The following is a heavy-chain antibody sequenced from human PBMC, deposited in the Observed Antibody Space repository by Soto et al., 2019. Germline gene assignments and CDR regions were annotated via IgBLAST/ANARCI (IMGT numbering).Heavy chain of an antibody. CDR2: IYYSGTT. D-gene: IGHD2-2*01. CDR3: TRERQSSSHS. CDR1: VGSISSSDSH. V-gene: IGHV4-39*02. Sequence: HLHLQESGPDRVKPSETLSLTCPVSVGSISSSDSHWAWSRQPPGRGLEWIGSIYYSGTTYYSPSLKSRVTISIDTSKNHFSLRLNSVTAADTAEYYCTRERQSSSHSWGQGTLVTVAS. J-gene: IGHJ4*02.